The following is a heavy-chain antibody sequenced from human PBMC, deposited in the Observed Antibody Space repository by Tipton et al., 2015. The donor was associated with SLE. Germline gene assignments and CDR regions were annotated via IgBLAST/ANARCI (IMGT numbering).Heavy chain of an antibody. CDR3: ARVHCISTSCSYSDFYYYYMDV. D-gene: IGHD2-2*01. J-gene: IGHJ6*03. CDR1: GYTFISYD. V-gene: IGHV1-8*01. CDR2: MNPNSGNT. Sequence: QLVQSGAEVKKPGASVKVSCKASGYTFISYDINWVRQATGQGLEWMGWMNPNSGNTGYAQKFQGRVTMTRNTSISTAYMELSSLRSEDTAVYYCARVHCISTSCSYSDFYYYYMDVWGKGTTVTVSS.